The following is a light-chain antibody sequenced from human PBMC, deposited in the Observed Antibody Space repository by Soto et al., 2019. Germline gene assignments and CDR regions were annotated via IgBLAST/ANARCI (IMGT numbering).Light chain of an antibody. CDR1: RSDRNTY. J-gene: IGKJ2*01. CDR3: QQYGASPPVYA. CDR2: GAS. V-gene: IGKV3-20*01. Sequence: EIVLTQSTGILSLSPGERATLSCRTSRSDRNTYLAWYQQKPGQAPRLLIYGASSRATGIPDRFSGSGSGTDFTLTISRLEPEDFAVYYCQQYGASPPVYAFGQGTKLEIK.